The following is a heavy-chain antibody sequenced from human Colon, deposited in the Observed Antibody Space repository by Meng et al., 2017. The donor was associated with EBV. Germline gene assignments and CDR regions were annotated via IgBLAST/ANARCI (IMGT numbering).Heavy chain of an antibody. CDR2: IIHGGSP. CDR3: ARRPTGIDY. J-gene: IGHJ4*02. V-gene: IGHV4-34*12. Sequence: QVTLHESGAGILTPSETLSLTCAVNGGSLSGAYWNWIRHPPGKGLEWIGEIIHGGSPSYNPSLKSRVTISIDTSKNQLSLMLSSVTAADTAVYYCARRPTGIDYWGQGTLVTVSS. CDR1: GGSLSGAY. D-gene: IGHD2-8*02.